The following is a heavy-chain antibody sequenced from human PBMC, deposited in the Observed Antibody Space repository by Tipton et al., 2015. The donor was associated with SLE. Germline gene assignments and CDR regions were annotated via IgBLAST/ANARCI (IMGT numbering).Heavy chain of an antibody. CDR3: ARGELEVGGYDY. CDR1: TDSISSSGYS. CDR2: TYDSGST. Sequence: TLSLTCAVTTDSISSSGYSWGWIRQPPGRGLEWIGTTYDSGSTYYSPSLSSRVTISVDTSKNQFSLKLSSVAAADTAVYYCARGELEVGGYDYWGQGTLVTVSS. D-gene: IGHD1-1*01. J-gene: IGHJ4*02. V-gene: IGHV4-39*07.